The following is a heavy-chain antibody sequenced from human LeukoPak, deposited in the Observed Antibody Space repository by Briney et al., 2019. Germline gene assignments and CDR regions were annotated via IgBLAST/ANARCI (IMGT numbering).Heavy chain of an antibody. D-gene: IGHD1-26*01. CDR2: ISTDGSQT. CDR3: TRGLYSGSYSSTSDY. Sequence: GGSLRLSCEASGFTFSNYWMHWVRQPPGKGLMWVSQISTDGSQTFYADSVKGRFTISRDNAKNTLYLQMNGLRAEDTAVYYCTRGLYSGSYSSTSDYWGQGTLVTVSS. V-gene: IGHV3-74*01. CDR1: GFTFSNYW. J-gene: IGHJ4*02.